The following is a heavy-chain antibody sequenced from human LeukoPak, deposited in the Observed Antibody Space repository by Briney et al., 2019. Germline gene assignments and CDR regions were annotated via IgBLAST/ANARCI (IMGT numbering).Heavy chain of an antibody. CDR3: ARLGYCSGGSCYENQHYYYGMDV. Sequence: SGGSLRLSCAASGFTFSSYSMSWVRQAPGKGLKWVSSISSSSSYIYYADTVKGRFTISRDNAKNSLYLQMNSLRAEDTAVYYCARLGYCSGGSCYENQHYYYGMDVWGQGTTVTVSS. D-gene: IGHD2-15*01. V-gene: IGHV3-21*01. CDR2: ISSSSSYI. CDR1: GFTFSSYS. J-gene: IGHJ6*02.